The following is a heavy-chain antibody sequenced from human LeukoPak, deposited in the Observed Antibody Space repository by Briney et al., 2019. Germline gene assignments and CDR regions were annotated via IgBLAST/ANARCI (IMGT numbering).Heavy chain of an antibody. D-gene: IGHD4-17*01. Sequence: ASVKVSCKASGYTFSNHYMQWVRQAPGQGLEWMGIINPSGGYTSFAQKFQDRVTMTRDTSTSTVYMQLGSLRSEDTAVYYCARGGDYVGGNFDFWGQGALVTVSS. V-gene: IGHV1-46*01. CDR1: GYTFSNHY. CDR3: ARGGDYVGGNFDF. J-gene: IGHJ4*02. CDR2: INPSGGYT.